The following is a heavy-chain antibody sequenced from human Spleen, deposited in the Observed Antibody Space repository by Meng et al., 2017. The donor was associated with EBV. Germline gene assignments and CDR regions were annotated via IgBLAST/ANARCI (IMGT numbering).Heavy chain of an antibody. CDR3: ARFTSMVRGAFDP. CDR1: GDSISSNNW. V-gene: IGHV4-4*02. D-gene: IGHD3-10*01. Sequence: QAQLPEAGPGMVKPSGTLSLTCAVSGDSISSNNWWSWVRQPPGKGLEWIGEIYHGGIAYYNPSLKSRVTISVDKSKNQFSLNLTSVTAADTAVYYCARFTSMVRGAFDPWGQGTLVTVSS. CDR2: IYHGGIA. J-gene: IGHJ5*02.